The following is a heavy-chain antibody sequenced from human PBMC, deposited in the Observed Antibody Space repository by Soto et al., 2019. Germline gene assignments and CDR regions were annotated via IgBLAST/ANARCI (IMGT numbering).Heavy chain of an antibody. D-gene: IGHD2-21*02. Sequence: QVPLVESGGGVVQPGRSLRLSCAASGFTFSSYGMHWVRQAPGKGLEWVAVISYDGSNKYYADSVKGRFTISRDNSKNTLYLQMNSLRAEDTAVYYCAKDSRIVVVTAPYDYWGQGTLVTVSS. CDR3: AKDSRIVVVTAPYDY. J-gene: IGHJ4*02. V-gene: IGHV3-30*18. CDR2: ISYDGSNK. CDR1: GFTFSSYG.